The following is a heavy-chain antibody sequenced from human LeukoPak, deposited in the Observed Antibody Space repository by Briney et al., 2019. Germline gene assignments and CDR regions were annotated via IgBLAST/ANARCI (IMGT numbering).Heavy chain of an antibody. V-gene: IGHV1-46*01. CDR3: ARDPGVAAGGNWFDP. D-gene: IGHD6-13*01. CDR2: INPSSGST. Sequence: ASVKVSCKASGYTFTSYYMHWVRQAPGQGLEWMGIINPSSGSTSYAQKFQGRVTMTRDTSTSTVYMELSSLRSEDTAVYYCARDPGVAAGGNWFDPWGQGTLVTVSS. J-gene: IGHJ5*02. CDR1: GYTFTSYY.